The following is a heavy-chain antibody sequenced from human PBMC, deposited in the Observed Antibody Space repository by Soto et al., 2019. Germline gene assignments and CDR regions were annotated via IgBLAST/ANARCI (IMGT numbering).Heavy chain of an antibody. CDR2: ISAHNGNT. CDR1: GYTFTSYG. J-gene: IGHJ5*02. V-gene: IGHV1-18*01. CDR3: ARFLPRFAP. Sequence: ASVKVSCKASGYTFTSYGISWVRQAPGQGLEWMGGISAHNGNTNYAQKLQGRVTMTTDTSTSTAYMELRGLYSDDTAVYYGARFLPRFAPWGRGTLVTVSS.